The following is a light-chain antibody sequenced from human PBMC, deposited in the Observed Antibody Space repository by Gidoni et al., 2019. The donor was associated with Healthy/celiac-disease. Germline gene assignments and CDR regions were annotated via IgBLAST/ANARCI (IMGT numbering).Light chain of an antibody. Sequence: DIQLTQSPSSLSASVGDSVTLTCRASQSISSYLNWYQQKPGKAPKLLIYAAASLQSGVTSRVSGSGSGTDLTLTISRLQPEDLATYDCQQSYSTPRTFGQGTKLEIK. CDR3: QQSYSTPRT. CDR2: AAA. V-gene: IGKV1-39*01. J-gene: IGKJ2*01. CDR1: QSISSY.